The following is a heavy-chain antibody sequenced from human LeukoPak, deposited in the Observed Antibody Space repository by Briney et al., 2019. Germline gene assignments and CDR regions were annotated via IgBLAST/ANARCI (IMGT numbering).Heavy chain of an antibody. V-gene: IGHV3-30*18. CDR2: ISYDGSNK. CDR1: GFTFSSYG. D-gene: IGHD3-10*01. J-gene: IGHJ1*01. CDR3: AKDGFYGSGSYLGYFRH. Sequence: PGGSLRLSCAASGFTFSSYGMHWVRQAPGKGLEWVAVISYDGSNKYYADSVKGRFTISRDNSKNTLYLQMNSLRAEDTAVYYCAKDGFYGSGSYLGYFRHWGQGTLVTVSS.